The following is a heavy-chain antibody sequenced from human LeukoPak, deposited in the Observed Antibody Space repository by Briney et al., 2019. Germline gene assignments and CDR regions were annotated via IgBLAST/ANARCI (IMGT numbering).Heavy chain of an antibody. Sequence: PGGSLRLSCAASGFTFSSYAMSWVRQAPGKGLEWVSAISGSGGSTYYADSVKGRFTISRDNSKNTLYLQMNSLRAEDTAVYYYAKDLGRPPRVGGIVGRESRGVRHFDYWGQGTLVTVSS. CDR1: GFTFSSYA. J-gene: IGHJ4*02. V-gene: IGHV3-23*01. CDR2: ISGSGGST. CDR3: AKDLGRPPRVGGIVGRESRGVRHFDY. D-gene: IGHD3-22*01.